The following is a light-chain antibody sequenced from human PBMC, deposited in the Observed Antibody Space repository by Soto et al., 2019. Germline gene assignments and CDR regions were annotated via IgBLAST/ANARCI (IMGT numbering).Light chain of an antibody. V-gene: IGKV1-17*01. CDR2: AAS. J-gene: IGKJ2*01. Sequence: DIQMTQSPSSLSASVGDRVTITCRASQDIRSDLGWYQWKPGKAPKRLIYAASRLQSGVPSRFSAGESGTEFILTISSLQPEDSATYYCLQHNDYPNTFGQGTKLEIK. CDR1: QDIRSD. CDR3: LQHNDYPNT.